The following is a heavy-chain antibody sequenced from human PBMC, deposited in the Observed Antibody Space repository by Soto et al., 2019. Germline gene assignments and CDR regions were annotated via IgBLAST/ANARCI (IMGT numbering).Heavy chain of an antibody. Sequence: QGQLVQSGAEVKKPGSSVKVSCKASGGSFRTYAINWVRQAPGQGLEWMGGIIPMLAAPTYAQKFQGRLTITADESTTTAYMELSSLTSEDTAVYYCARVGPPSPSVIWFFDLWGRGTLVTVSS. CDR1: GGSFRTYA. CDR3: ARVGPPSPSVIWFFDL. V-gene: IGHV1-69*01. CDR2: IIPMLAAP. D-gene: IGHD2-21*01. J-gene: IGHJ2*01.